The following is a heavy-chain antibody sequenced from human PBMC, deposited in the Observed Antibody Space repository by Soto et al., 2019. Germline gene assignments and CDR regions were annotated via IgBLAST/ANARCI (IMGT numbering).Heavy chain of an antibody. J-gene: IGHJ4*02. V-gene: IGHV3-23*01. CDR3: AKDFSGGGSSWFDY. CDR2: ISGSGGST. D-gene: IGHD6-13*01. Sequence: HPGVSLRLSCAASGFTFSSYSMSWVRQAPGKGLEWVSAISGSGGSTYYADSVKGRFTISRDNSKNTLYLQMNSLRAEDTAVYYCAKDFSGGGSSWFDYWGQGTLVTVSS. CDR1: GFTFSSYS.